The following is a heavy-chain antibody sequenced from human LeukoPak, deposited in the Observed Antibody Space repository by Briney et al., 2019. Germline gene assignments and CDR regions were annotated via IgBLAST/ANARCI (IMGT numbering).Heavy chain of an antibody. D-gene: IGHD3-16*01. CDR1: GGSISSGGYY. Sequence: SQTLSLTCTVSGGSISSGGYYWSWIRQHPGKGLEWIGYIYYSGSTYYNPSLKSRVTISVDTSKNQFSLKLSSVTAADTAVYYCARVRVEGDENSPFDYWGQGTLVTVSS. CDR3: ARVRVEGDENSPFDY. CDR2: IYYSGST. V-gene: IGHV4-31*03. J-gene: IGHJ4*02.